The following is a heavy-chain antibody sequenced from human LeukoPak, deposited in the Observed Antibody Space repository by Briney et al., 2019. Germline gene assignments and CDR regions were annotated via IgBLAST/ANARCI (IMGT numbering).Heavy chain of an antibody. CDR1: GYTFTSYY. Sequence: ASVKVSCKASGYTFTSYYMHWVRQAPGQGLEWMGIINPSGGSTSYAQKFQGRVTMTRDTSTSTVYMELSSLRSKDTAVYYCARDRGVTIFGVVTRGNYYYYGMDVWGQGTTVAVSS. CDR2: INPSGGST. CDR3: ARDRGVTIFGVVTRGNYYYYGMDV. J-gene: IGHJ6*02. V-gene: IGHV1-46*01. D-gene: IGHD3-3*01.